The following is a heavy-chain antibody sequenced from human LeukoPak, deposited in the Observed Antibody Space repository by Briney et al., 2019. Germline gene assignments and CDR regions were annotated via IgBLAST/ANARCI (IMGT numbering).Heavy chain of an antibody. CDR2: IYYSGST. V-gene: IGHV4-59*12. J-gene: IGHJ4*02. Sequence: PSETLSLTCTVSGGSISSYYWSWIRQPPGKGLEWIGYIYYSGSTNYNPSLKSRVTISVDTSKNQFSLKLSSVTAADTAVYYCATFGGVYYFDYWGQGTLVTVSS. CDR3: ATFGGVYYFDY. D-gene: IGHD3-16*01. CDR1: GGSISSYY.